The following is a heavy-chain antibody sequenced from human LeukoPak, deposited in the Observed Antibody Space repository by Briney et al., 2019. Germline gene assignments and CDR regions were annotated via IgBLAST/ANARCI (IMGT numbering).Heavy chain of an antibody. D-gene: IGHD2-15*01. CDR2: ISSSSSYI. Sequence: GGSLRLSCAASGFTFSSYSMNWVRQAPGKGLEWVSSISSSSSYIYYADSVKGRFTISRDNAKNSLYLQMNSLRAEDTAVYYCARDPAPTSELPYPYYYYGMDVWGQGTTVTVSS. V-gene: IGHV3-21*01. J-gene: IGHJ6*02. CDR1: GFTFSSYS. CDR3: ARDPAPTSELPYPYYYYGMDV.